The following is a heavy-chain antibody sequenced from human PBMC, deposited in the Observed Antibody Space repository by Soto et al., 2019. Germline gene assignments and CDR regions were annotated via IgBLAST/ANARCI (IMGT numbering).Heavy chain of an antibody. V-gene: IGHV3-30-3*01. CDR2: ISYDGSSR. D-gene: IGHD1-26*01. CDR3: ARDWDRGGGTYHGYFDL. Sequence: HVQLVESGGGVVQPGGSPTLSCVASGFTIRTYAMHWVRQAPGKGLEWVALISYDGSSRYYTESVNGRFTISRDNSKNPVFPRMSSLRAEDTAVYYCARDWDRGGGTYHGYFDLWGRGTLLTVSS. J-gene: IGHJ2*01. CDR1: GFTIRTYA.